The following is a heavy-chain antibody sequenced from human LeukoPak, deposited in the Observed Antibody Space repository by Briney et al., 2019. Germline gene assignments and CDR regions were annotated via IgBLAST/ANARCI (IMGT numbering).Heavy chain of an antibody. J-gene: IGHJ4*02. V-gene: IGHV3-48*03. CDR2: ISSSGSTI. D-gene: IGHD5-18*01. CDR1: GFTFSSYE. CDR3: AREGATTAGYSYGQFDY. Sequence: GGSLRLSCAASGFTFSSYEMNWVRQAPGKGLEWVSYISSSGSTIYYADSVKGRFTISRDNAKNSLYLQMNSLRAEDTAVYYCAREGATTAGYSYGQFDYWGQGTLVTVSS.